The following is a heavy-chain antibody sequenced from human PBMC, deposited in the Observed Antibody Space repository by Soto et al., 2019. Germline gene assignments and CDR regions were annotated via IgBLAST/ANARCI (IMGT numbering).Heavy chain of an antibody. CDR3: ASQLTDFDY. V-gene: IGHV4-39*01. CDR1: GGSISSIVYY. D-gene: IGHD7-27*01. Sequence: SDTLSLTCTVSGGSISSIVYYWGWIRQPPGKGLEWIGSIYYSGSTYYNPSLKSRVTISVDTSKNQFSLKLSSVTAADTAVYYCASQLTDFDYWGQGTLVTVSS. CDR2: IYYSGST. J-gene: IGHJ4*02.